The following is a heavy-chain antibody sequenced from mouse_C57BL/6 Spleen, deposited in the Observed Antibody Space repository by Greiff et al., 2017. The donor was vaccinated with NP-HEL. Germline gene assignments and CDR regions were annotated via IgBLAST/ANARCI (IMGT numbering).Heavy chain of an antibody. CDR1: GYSITSGYY. CDR3: ARGYSPFAY. Sequence: DVKLVESGPGLVKPSQSLSLTCSVTGYSITSGYYWNWIRQFPGNKLEWMGYISYDGSNNYNPSLKNRISITRDTSKNQFFLKLNSVTTEDTATYYCARGYSPFAYWGQGTLVTVSA. V-gene: IGHV3-6*01. CDR2: ISYDGSN. J-gene: IGHJ3*01. D-gene: IGHD2-12*01.